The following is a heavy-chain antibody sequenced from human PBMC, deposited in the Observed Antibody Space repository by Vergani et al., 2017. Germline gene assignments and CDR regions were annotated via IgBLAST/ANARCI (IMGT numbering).Heavy chain of an antibody. CDR3: AIVTYYYDSRGYYLDY. J-gene: IGHJ4*02. CDR2: FDPEHGEV. V-gene: IGHV1-24*01. CDR1: GYSLTELT. D-gene: IGHD3-22*01. Sequence: QVQLVQSGSEVRKPGASVKVSCQVSGYSLTELTIHWVRQAPGKGLEWMGGFDPEHGEVTFAHHIQGRVTMTEDRSTDTAYMELSSLRPEDTALYYCAIVTYYYDSRGYYLDYWGQGTLVTVSS.